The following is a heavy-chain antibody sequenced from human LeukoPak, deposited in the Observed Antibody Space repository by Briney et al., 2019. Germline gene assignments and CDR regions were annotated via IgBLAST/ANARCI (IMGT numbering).Heavy chain of an antibody. V-gene: IGHV3-7*01. CDR2: IKQDGSEK. CDR3: ARMSSSGYFL. CDR1: GFTFSNYW. D-gene: IGHD3-22*01. J-gene: IGHJ4*02. Sequence: GGSLRLSCAASGFTFSNYWMSWVRQAPGKGLEWVANIKQDGSEKYYVDSMKGRFGISRDNAKNSMFLQMNSLRAEETGVYYCARMSSSGYFLWGQGTLVTVSS.